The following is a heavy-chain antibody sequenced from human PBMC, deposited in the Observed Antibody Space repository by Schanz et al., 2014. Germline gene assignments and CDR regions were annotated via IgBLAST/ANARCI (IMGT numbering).Heavy chain of an antibody. V-gene: IGHV3-23*01. CDR2: MNESHSTI. J-gene: IGHJ4*02. Sequence: EVQLLESGGGLVEPGGSLRLSCAASGFSFSSYAMGWVRQARGKGLEWVSAMNESHSTIYYADSVRGWFTISRDNAENTLFLQMNSLRAEDTAVYYCARKVVATIGGYYDNWGQGTLVIVSS. D-gene: IGHD5-12*01. CDR1: GFSFSSYA. CDR3: ARKVVATIGGYYDN.